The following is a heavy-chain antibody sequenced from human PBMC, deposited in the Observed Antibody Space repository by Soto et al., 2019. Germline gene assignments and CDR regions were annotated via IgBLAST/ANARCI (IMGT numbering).Heavy chain of an antibody. Sequence: LYLTCAVSGASVSSYYWSWIRQPPGKGLEWIGYIYYNGDTKYNPSLKSRVTISLDTSKNQFSLKLNSVTVADTAVYFCARDRYSSSPDFDYWGQGTLVTVSS. J-gene: IGHJ4*02. V-gene: IGHV4-59*02. CDR1: GASVSSYY. D-gene: IGHD3-22*01. CDR2: IYYNGDT. CDR3: ARDRYSSSPDFDY.